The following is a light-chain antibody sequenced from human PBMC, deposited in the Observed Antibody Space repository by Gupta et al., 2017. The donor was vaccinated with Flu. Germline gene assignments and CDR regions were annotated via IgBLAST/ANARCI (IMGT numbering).Light chain of an antibody. V-gene: IGKV3-20*01. CDR3: QQWSNLPHT. Sequence: EIVLTQSPGTLSLSPGERSTLSCRTSQRIRSTYLAWYQQKPGQAPRLLMYGTSSRATGIPDRFSGSGFGTEFTLTVSRREPEDFAVYYCQQWSNLPHTFGQGTELEIK. CDR2: GTS. CDR1: QRIRSTY. J-gene: IGKJ2*01.